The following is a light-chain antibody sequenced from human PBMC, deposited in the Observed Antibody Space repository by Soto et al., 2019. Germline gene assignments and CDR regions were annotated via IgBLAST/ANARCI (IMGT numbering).Light chain of an antibody. Sequence: QSALTQPPSAYGSPGQSVTISCAGTSSDVGGYNFVSWYQQHPGKVPKLMIYEVIKLPSGVPDRFSGSKSGNTASLTVSGLHAEDEADYYCSSYSGSDNFVVFGGGTKLTVL. CDR1: SSDVGGYNF. V-gene: IGLV2-8*01. CDR2: EVI. J-gene: IGLJ2*01. CDR3: SSYSGSDNFVV.